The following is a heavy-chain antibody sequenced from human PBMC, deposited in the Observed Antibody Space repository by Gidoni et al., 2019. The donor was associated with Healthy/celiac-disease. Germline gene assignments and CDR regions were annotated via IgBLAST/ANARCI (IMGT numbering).Heavy chain of an antibody. J-gene: IGHJ4*02. CDR2: ISGSGGST. D-gene: IGHD2-15*01. Sequence: EVQLLEAGGGLVQPGGSLRLSCAASGFTFSSYAMSWVRQAPGKGLWWVSAISGSGGSTYYADAVKGRFTISRDNSKNTLYLQMNSLGAEDTAVYYCAKEAISAGGTLFDYWGQGTLVTVSS. V-gene: IGHV3-23*01. CDR1: GFTFSSYA. CDR3: AKEAISAGGTLFDY.